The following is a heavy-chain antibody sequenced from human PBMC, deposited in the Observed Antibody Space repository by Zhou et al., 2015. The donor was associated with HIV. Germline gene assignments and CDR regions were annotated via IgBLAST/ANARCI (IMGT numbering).Heavy chain of an antibody. J-gene: IGHJ4*02. CDR2: SSPYDTTL. CDR1: GFSVTDYY. CDR3: ARSDSVKQPRLYYFDY. D-gene: IGHD6-13*01. V-gene: IGHV3-11*01. Sequence: QVQLVGVVGEAWSRPGGSLRLSCVASGFSVTDYYMSWFRQSPGKGLEWLGYSSPYDTTLYYADSVKGRFTISRDNSKNLFHLQMNSLRAEDTAVYYCARSDSVKQPRLYYFDYWGQGTLVTVSS.